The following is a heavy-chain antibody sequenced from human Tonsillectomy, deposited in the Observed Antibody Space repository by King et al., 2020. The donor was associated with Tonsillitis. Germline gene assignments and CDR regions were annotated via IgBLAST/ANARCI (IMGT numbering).Heavy chain of an antibody. CDR3: ARRIYGGNYDFDY. Sequence: EVQLVESGAEVKKPGESLKISCKGSGYSFTSYWIGWVRQMPGKGLEWMGIIYPGDSDTRDSPSFQGQVTISADKSISTAHLQGSSLKASDTAMYYCARRIYGGNYDFDYWGQGTLVTVSS. D-gene: IGHD4-23*01. CDR2: IYPGDSDT. J-gene: IGHJ4*02. CDR1: GYSFTSYW. V-gene: IGHV5-51*03.